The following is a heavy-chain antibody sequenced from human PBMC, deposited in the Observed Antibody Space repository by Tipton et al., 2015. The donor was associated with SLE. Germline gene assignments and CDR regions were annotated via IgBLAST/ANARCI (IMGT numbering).Heavy chain of an antibody. CDR3: ARGGVGGYDYFDY. Sequence: TLSLTCTVSGGSISSDDYYWTWIRQHPGKGLEWIGHISHSGSPHYNPSLRSRVTISENTSKNHFSLKLTSVTAADTAVYYCARGGVGGYDYFDYWGQGTLVTASS. D-gene: IGHD5-12*01. CDR1: GGSISSDDYY. V-gene: IGHV4-31*03. CDR2: ISHSGSP. J-gene: IGHJ4*02.